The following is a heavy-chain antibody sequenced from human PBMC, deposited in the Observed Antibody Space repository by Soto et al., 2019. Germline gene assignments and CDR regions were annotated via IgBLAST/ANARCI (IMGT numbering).Heavy chain of an antibody. V-gene: IGHV4-34*01. Sequence: CAVYGGSFSGYYWSWIRQPPGKGLEWIGEINHSGSTNYNPSLKSRVTISVDTSKNQFSLKLSSVTAADTAVYYCARGGRAVVVVAATLRGFDPWGQGTLVTVSS. D-gene: IGHD2-15*01. CDR3: ARGGRAVVVVAATLRGFDP. J-gene: IGHJ5*02. CDR1: GGSFSGYY. CDR2: INHSGST.